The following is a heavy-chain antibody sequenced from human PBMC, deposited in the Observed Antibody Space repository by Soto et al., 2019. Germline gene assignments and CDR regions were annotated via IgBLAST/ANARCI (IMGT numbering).Heavy chain of an antibody. V-gene: IGHV5-10-1*01. J-gene: IGHJ4*02. CDR1: GYSFTSYW. D-gene: IGHD3-10*01. Sequence: PGESLKISCKGSGYSFTSYWISWVRQMPGKGLEWMGRIDPSDSYTNYSPSFQGHVTISADKSISTAYLQWSSLKASDTAMYYCALLPHPEYYYGSGSYYNFDYWGQGTLVTVSS. CDR2: IDPSDSYT. CDR3: ALLPHPEYYYGSGSYYNFDY.